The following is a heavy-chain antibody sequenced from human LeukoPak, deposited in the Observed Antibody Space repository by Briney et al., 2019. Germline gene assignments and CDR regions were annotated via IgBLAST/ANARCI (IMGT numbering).Heavy chain of an antibody. Sequence: GGSLRLSCAASGFTFSSYAMHWVRQAPGKGLEWVAVISYDGSNKYYADSVKGRFTISRDNSKNTLYLQMNSLRAEDTAVYYCARDRSSWYESVFDFWGQGTLVTVSS. J-gene: IGHJ4*02. CDR1: GFTFSSYA. CDR3: ARDRSSWYESVFDF. V-gene: IGHV3-30-3*01. D-gene: IGHD6-13*01. CDR2: ISYDGSNK.